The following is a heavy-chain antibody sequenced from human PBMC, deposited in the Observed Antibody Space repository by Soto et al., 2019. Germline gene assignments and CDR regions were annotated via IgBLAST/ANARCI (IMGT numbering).Heavy chain of an antibody. CDR1: GDSVSSNSAA. Sequence: QVQLQQSGPGLLKPSQTLSLTCAVSGDSVSSNSAAWNWVRQSPSRGLEWLGRTYYRSRRYSDYAGSVKSRITINADTSKNQFSLHLNSVTPQDTAVYYCARDPSPLAYWGRGTVVTVSS. CDR2: TYYRSRRYS. D-gene: IGHD6-6*01. CDR3: ARDPSPLAY. J-gene: IGHJ4*02. V-gene: IGHV6-1*01.